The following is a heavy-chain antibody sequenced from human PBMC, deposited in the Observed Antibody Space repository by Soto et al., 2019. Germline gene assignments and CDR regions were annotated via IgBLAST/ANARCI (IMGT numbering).Heavy chain of an antibody. CDR1: GGTFNTNI. CDR2: IIPIFGVA. V-gene: IGHV1-69*02. J-gene: IGHJ6*02. D-gene: IGHD2-15*01. Sequence: QVQLVQSGAEVKKPGSSVKVSCKASGGTFNTNIISWVRQAPGQGLEWMGRIIPIFGVANYAQNFQGRVTITADKSTSTVYMELSSLRSDDTAVYYCAKLLDVDDYYYGLDVWGQGTTVTVSS. CDR3: AKLLDVDDYYYGLDV.